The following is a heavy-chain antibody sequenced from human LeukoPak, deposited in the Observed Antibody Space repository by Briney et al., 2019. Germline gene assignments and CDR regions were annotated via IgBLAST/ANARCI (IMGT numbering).Heavy chain of an antibody. J-gene: IGHJ4*02. CDR1: GYTFTGYY. V-gene: IGHV1-2*02. D-gene: IGHD6-19*01. Sequence: ASVKVSCKASGYTFTGYYMHWVRQAPGQGLEWMGWINPNSGGTNYAQKFQGRVTMTRDTSTSTAYMELSRLRSYDTAVYYCERGLWLGLERLDYWGQGTLVTASS. CDR2: INPNSGGT. CDR3: ERGLWLGLERLDY.